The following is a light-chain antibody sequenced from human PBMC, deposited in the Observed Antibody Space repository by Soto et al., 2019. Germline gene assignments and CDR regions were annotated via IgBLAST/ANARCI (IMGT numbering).Light chain of an antibody. V-gene: IGKV3-20*01. Sequence: EIVLTQSPGTLSLSPGERATLSCRASQSVSSSYLAWYQQKPGQAPRLLVYVASSRATGIPDRFSGSGSGTDFTLTISRLEPEDLAVYYCQQYGSSPVLTFGGGTKVEIK. CDR3: QQYGSSPVLT. CDR1: QSVSSSY. J-gene: IGKJ4*01. CDR2: VAS.